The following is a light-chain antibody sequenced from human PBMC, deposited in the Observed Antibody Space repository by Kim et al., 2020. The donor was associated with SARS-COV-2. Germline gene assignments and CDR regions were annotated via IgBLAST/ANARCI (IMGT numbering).Light chain of an antibody. CDR2: EVS. CDR3: SSYTSTSTLV. CDR1: TSDFGGYNY. Sequence: QSALTQPPSASGSPGQSITISCTGTTSDFGGYNYVSWYQQHPGKAPKLMIYEVSNRPSGVSNRFSGSKSGNTASLTISGLQAEDEADYYCSSYTSTSTLVFGTGTKVTVL. J-gene: IGLJ1*01. V-gene: IGLV2-14*01.